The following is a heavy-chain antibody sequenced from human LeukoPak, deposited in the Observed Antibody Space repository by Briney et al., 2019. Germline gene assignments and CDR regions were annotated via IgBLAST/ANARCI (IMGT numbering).Heavy chain of an antibody. CDR2: IYYSGST. Sequence: SETLSLTCTVSGGSFSSYYWSWIRQPRGKGLEWIGYIYYSGSTNYNPSLKSRVTISVDTSKNQFSLKLSSVTAADTAVYYCARGIRGYSYIFDYWGQGTLVTVSS. D-gene: IGHD5-18*01. J-gene: IGHJ4*02. CDR1: GGSFSSYY. V-gene: IGHV4-59*01. CDR3: ARGIRGYSYIFDY.